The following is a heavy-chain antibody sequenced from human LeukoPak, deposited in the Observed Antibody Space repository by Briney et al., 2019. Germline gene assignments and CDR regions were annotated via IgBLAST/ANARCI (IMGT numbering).Heavy chain of an antibody. V-gene: IGHV4-4*07. CDR1: GGSISSYY. Sequence: SETLSLTCTVSGGSISSYYWSWIRQPAGKGLEWIGRIYTSGSTNYNPSLKSRVTMPVDTSKNQFSLKLSSVTAADTAVYYCARERLNVLLWFGENDAFDIWGQGTMVTVSS. CDR3: ARERLNVLLWFGENDAFDI. J-gene: IGHJ3*02. CDR2: IYTSGST. D-gene: IGHD3-10*01.